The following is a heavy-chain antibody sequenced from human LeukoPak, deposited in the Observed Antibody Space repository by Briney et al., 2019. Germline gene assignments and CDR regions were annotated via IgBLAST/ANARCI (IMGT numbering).Heavy chain of an antibody. V-gene: IGHV1-69*05. J-gene: IGHJ6*03. CDR1: GGTFSSYA. Sequence: GASVKVSCKASGGTFSSYAISWVRQAPGQGLEWMGGIIPIFGTANYAQKFQGRVTITTDESTSTAYMELSSLRSEDTAVYYCATASGPPKYQLLYGYYYYYYMDVWGKGTTVTVSS. CDR3: ATASGPPKYQLLYGYYYYYYMDV. CDR2: IIPIFGTA. D-gene: IGHD2-2*02.